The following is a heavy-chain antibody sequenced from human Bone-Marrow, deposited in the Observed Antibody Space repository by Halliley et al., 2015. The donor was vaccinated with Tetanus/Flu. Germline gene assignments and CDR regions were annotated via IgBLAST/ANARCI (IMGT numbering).Heavy chain of an antibody. CDR3: ARGEGSFAL. V-gene: IGHV3-20*03. CDR2: IVWSCSRT. J-gene: IGHJ4*02. D-gene: IGHD2-21*01. Sequence: KGLEWGSGIVWSCSRTGYSDSVKGRFTISRDKAKNSLFLQMSSLRAEDTALYYCARGEGSFALWGQGTLVTVSS.